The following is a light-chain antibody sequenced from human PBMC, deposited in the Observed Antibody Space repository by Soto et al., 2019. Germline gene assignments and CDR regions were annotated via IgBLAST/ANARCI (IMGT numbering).Light chain of an antibody. J-gene: IGKJ1*01. V-gene: IGKV3-20*01. Sequence: EIVWTQSPGTLSLSPGERANLSGRASQSVSNNYLAWYQQKPGQSPSPLIYDASSRATGVPDRFSGSGSGTGFTLTIRRLEPEDFAVYFCLQYGSSRTFGQGTKVDIK. CDR1: QSVSNNY. CDR3: LQYGSSRT. CDR2: DAS.